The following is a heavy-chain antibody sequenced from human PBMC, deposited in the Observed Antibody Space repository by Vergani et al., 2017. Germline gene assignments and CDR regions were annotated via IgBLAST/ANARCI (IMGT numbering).Heavy chain of an antibody. D-gene: IGHD1-26*01. CDR2: ISSSSSTI. Sequence: EVQLVESGGGLVQPGGSLRLSCAASGFTFSSYSMNWVRQDPGKGLEWVSYISSSSSTIYYADSVKGRFTISRDNAKNSLYLQMNSLRAEDTAVYYCARMWELPFDYWGQGTLVTVSS. V-gene: IGHV3-48*04. CDR3: ARMWELPFDY. J-gene: IGHJ4*02. CDR1: GFTFSSYS.